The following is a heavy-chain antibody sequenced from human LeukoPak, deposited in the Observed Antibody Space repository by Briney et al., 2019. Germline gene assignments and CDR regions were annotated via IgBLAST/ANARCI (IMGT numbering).Heavy chain of an antibody. D-gene: IGHD6-13*01. J-gene: IGHJ4*02. V-gene: IGHV6-1*01. CDR1: GDSVSSNSAA. CDR2: TYYRSKWYN. CDR3: ARGGSIAAAGPLDY. Sequence: TSQTLSLTCAISGDSVSSNSAAWNWIRQSPSRGLEWRGRTYYRSKWYNDYAVSVKSRITINPDTSKNQFSLQLNSVTPEDTAVYYCARGGSIAAAGPLDYWGQGTLVTVSS.